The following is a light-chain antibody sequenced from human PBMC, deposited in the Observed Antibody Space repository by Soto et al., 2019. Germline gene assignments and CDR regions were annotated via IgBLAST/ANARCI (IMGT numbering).Light chain of an antibody. J-gene: IGKJ4*01. CDR1: QDINTY. CDR3: QHRAGWPPALT. V-gene: IGKV3-11*01. Sequence: EILLTQSPATLSLSPGEIATLSCIAIQDINTYLAWYQQKPGQAPRLLIYNASNRATGIPARFSGSGSGTDFTLTISSLEPEDFAVYFCQHRAGWPPALTFGGGTKVDIK. CDR2: NAS.